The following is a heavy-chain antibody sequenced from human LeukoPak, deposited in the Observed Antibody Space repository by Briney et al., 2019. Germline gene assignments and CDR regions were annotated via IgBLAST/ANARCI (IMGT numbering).Heavy chain of an antibody. CDR2: TYFRAKWYY. J-gene: IGHJ6*03. CDR1: GDSVSSDSAT. Sequence: SQTLSLTCAISGDSVSSDSATWNWIRQSPSRGLEWLGRTYFRAKWYYDYAVSLKSRITINPDTSKNQFSLKLRSVTAADTAVYYCARTTEGYARGPGYSYYYYMDVWGKGTTVTISS. V-gene: IGHV6-1*01. CDR3: ARTTEGYARGPGYSYYYYMDV. D-gene: IGHD5-12*01.